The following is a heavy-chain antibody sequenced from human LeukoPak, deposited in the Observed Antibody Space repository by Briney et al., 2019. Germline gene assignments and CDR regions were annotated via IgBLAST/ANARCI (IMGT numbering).Heavy chain of an antibody. D-gene: IGHD3-10*01. Sequence: GGSLRLSCAASGFTFSSYSMNWVRQAPGKGLEWVSSISSSSSYIYYADSVKGRFTISRDNSKNTLYLLMNSLRAEDTAVYSCAKGNYKTEWYGMDLWGQGTTVTVSS. CDR2: ISSSSSYI. CDR1: GFTFSSYS. V-gene: IGHV3-21*04. J-gene: IGHJ6*02. CDR3: AKGNYKTEWYGMDL.